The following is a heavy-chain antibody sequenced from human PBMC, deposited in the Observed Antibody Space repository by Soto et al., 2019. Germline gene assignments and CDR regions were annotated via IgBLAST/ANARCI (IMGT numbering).Heavy chain of an antibody. Sequence: SWTLSLTCTVFGGSISSGGSDWSWIRQHPGKGLEWIGYIDYSGSTYYNPSLKSRVTISVDTSKNQFSLKLSSVTAADTAVYYCARDSRFLEWLPSDGMDVWGQGTPVT. CDR1: GGSISSGGSD. CDR3: ARDSRFLEWLPSDGMDV. V-gene: IGHV4-31*03. D-gene: IGHD3-3*01. CDR2: IDYSGST. J-gene: IGHJ6*02.